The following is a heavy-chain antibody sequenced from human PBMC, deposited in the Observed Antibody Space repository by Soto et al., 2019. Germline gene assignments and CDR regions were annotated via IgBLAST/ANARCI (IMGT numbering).Heavy chain of an antibody. CDR1: GFTFGSYS. V-gene: IGHV3-21*01. Sequence: EVQLVESGGGLVKPGGSLRLSCAASGFTFGSYSMNWVRQAPGKGLEWVSSISSSSRYIYYADSVKGRFTISRDNAKNSLYLQMNSLRAEDTAVYYCARAYSSSSSSFDYWGQGTLVTVSS. CDR3: ARAYSSSSSSFDY. D-gene: IGHD6-6*01. CDR2: ISSSSRYI. J-gene: IGHJ4*02.